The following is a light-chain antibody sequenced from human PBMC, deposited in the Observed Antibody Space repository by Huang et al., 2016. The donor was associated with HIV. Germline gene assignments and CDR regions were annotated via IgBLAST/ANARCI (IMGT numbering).Light chain of an antibody. CDR1: QSISSW. V-gene: IGKV1-5*03. J-gene: IGKJ4*01. CDR2: KAS. CDR3: QHYNSYPLT. Sequence: DIQMTQSPSTLSASVGDRVTITCRASQSISSWLAWYQQKPGKAPKLLIYKASNLESGVPSRLSGSGSGTEFTLTISSLQPDDFATYYCQHYNSYPLTFGGGTKVQIK.